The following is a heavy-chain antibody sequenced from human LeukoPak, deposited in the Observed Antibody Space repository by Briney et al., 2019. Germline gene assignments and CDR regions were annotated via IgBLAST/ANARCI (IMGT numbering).Heavy chain of an antibody. V-gene: IGHV3-9*01. CDR3: ARGYCTNGVCYGHAFDI. J-gene: IGHJ3*02. CDR1: GFPFDDYA. D-gene: IGHD2-8*01. CDR2: ISWSTAST. Sequence: GGSLRLSCAASGFPFDDYAMHWVRQAPGKGLEWVSAISWSTASTGYANSVKGRFTISRDNAKNSLYLQMNSLRAEDTAVYYCARGYCTNGVCYGHAFDIWGQGTMVTVSS.